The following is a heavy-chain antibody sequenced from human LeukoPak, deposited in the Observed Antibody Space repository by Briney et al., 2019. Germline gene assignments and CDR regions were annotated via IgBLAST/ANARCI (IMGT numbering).Heavy chain of an antibody. J-gene: IGHJ4*02. CDR3: ARVDTAMVTGGLDY. CDR1: GFTFSAYW. D-gene: IGHD5-18*01. Sequence: GGSLRLSCAASGFTFSAYWMPWVRQAPGKGLEGVANIKQDGSEKYYVDSVKGRFTISRDNAKNSLYLQMDSLRAEDTAVYYCARVDTAMVTGGLDYWGQGTLVTVSS. V-gene: IGHV3-7*01. CDR2: IKQDGSEK.